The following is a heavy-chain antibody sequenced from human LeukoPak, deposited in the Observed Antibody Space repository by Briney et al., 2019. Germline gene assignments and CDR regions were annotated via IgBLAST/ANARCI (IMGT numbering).Heavy chain of an antibody. J-gene: IGHJ4*02. CDR1: GFTFSGYS. V-gene: IGHV3-21*01. Sequence: GGSLRLSCEASGFTFSGYSMNWVRQAPGKGLEWVSYISRSSSYIYYADSVKGRSTISRDNAKNSLYLQMNSLRAEDTAVYYCARSGSYYFDYWGQGTLVTVSS. D-gene: IGHD1-26*01. CDR3: ARSGSYYFDY. CDR2: ISRSSSYI.